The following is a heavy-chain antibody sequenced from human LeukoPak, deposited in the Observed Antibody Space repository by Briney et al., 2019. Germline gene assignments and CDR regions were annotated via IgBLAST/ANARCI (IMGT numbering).Heavy chain of an antibody. Sequence: SETLPLTCTVSGGSISSYYWSWIRQPAGKGLEWIGRIYTSGSTNYNPSLKSRVTMSVDTSKNQFSLKLSSVTAADTAVYYCAASSWYENWFDPWGQGTLVTVSS. CDR1: GGSISSYY. CDR2: IYTSGST. D-gene: IGHD6-13*01. CDR3: AASSWYENWFDP. V-gene: IGHV4-4*07. J-gene: IGHJ5*02.